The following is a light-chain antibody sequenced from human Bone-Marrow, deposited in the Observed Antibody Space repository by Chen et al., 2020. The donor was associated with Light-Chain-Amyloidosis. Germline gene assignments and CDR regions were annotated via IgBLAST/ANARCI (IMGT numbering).Light chain of an antibody. Sequence: SYELTQPPSVSVSPGQTARITCSGDDLPMKYAYWYQQKLGQAPVLVIHRDTERPSGISERFSGSSTGSTAALTISGVQAEDETYYLCQSSDSSGTYEVIFGGGTKLTVL. CDR3: QSSDSSGTYEVI. CDR2: RDT. J-gene: IGLJ2*01. V-gene: IGLV3-25*03. CDR1: DLPMKY.